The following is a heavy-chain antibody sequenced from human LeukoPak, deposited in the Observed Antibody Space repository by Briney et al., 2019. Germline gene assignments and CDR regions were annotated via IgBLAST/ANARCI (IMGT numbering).Heavy chain of an antibody. D-gene: IGHD2-21*02. CDR2: ISSSGSTI. CDR3: ARAICGGDCYSDY. CDR1: GFTFSSYE. Sequence: PGGSLRLSCAASGFTFSSYEMNWVRQAPGKGLEWVSYISSSGSTIYYADSVKGRFTISRDNAKNSLYLQMNSLRAEDTAVYYCARAICGGDCYSDYWGQGTLVTVSS. V-gene: IGHV3-48*03. J-gene: IGHJ4*02.